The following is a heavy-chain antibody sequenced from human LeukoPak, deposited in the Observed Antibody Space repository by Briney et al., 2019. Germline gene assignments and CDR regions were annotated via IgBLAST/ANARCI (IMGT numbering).Heavy chain of an antibody. CDR2: INHSGST. J-gene: IGHJ6*02. V-gene: IGHV4-34*01. D-gene: IGHD3-3*01. CDR1: GGSFSGYY. CDR3: ARSFWSGYSHSYYYGMDV. Sequence: PSEALSLTCAVYGGSFSGYYWSWIRQPPGKGLEWIGEINHSGSTNYNPSLKSRVTISVDTSKNQFSLKLSSVTAADTAVYYCARSFWSGYSHSYYYGMDVWGQGTTVTVSS.